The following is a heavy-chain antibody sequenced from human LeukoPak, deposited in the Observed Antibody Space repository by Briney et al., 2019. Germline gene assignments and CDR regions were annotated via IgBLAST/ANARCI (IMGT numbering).Heavy chain of an antibody. CDR1: GGSISNYF. CDR2: MYYSGST. Sequence: SETLSLTCTVSGGSISNYFWSWIWQPPGKGLEWIGYMYYSGSTSYNPSLKSRVTMSLDTSKNQFSLKLSSVTAADTAVYYCARGEGSSIYYYMDVWGRGTTVTVSS. J-gene: IGHJ6*03. CDR3: ARGEGSSIYYYMDV. V-gene: IGHV4-59*01. D-gene: IGHD6-13*01.